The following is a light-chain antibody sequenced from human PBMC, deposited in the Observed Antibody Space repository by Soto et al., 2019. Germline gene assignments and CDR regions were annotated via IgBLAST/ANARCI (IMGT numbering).Light chain of an antibody. J-gene: IGKJ2*01. Sequence: DIQMTQSPSTLSASVGDRVNITCRASQSNDTALAWYQQRPGKATNLLIYRASNLESGVPSRFSGSGSATEFTLAISSLQPDDFATYYYQQDDTFLTFGQGTKLEIK. CDR2: RAS. CDR1: QSNDTA. CDR3: QQDDTFLT. V-gene: IGKV1-5*03.